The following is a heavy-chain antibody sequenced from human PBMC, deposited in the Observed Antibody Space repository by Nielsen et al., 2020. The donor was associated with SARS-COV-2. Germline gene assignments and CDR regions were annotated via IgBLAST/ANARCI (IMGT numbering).Heavy chain of an antibody. CDR3: AKDREYCSGGSCYFSDAFDI. Sequence: RQPPGKGLEWVAVISYDGSNKYYADSVKGRFTISRDNSKNTLYLQMNSLRAEDTAVYYCAKDREYCSGGSCYFSDAFDIWGQGTMVTVSS. V-gene: IGHV3-30*18. CDR2: ISYDGSNK. D-gene: IGHD2-15*01. J-gene: IGHJ3*02.